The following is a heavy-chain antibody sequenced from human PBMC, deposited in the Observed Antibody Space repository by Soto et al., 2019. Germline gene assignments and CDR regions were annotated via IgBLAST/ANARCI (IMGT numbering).Heavy chain of an antibody. J-gene: IGHJ4*02. CDR2: ISYDGSNK. CDR1: GFTFSSYG. CDR3: AKIFPYYYDSSGYILPFDY. Sequence: QVQLVESGGGVVQPGRSLRLSCAASGFTFSSYGMHWVRQAPGKGLEWVAVISYDGSNKYYADSVKGRFTISRDNSKNTLYLQMNSLRAEDTAVYYCAKIFPYYYDSSGYILPFDYWGQGTLVTVSS. V-gene: IGHV3-30*18. D-gene: IGHD3-22*01.